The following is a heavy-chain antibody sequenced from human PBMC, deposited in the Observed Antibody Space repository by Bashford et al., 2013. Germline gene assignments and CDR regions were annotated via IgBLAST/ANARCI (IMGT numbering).Heavy chain of an antibody. V-gene: IGHV2-5*08. J-gene: IGHJ4*02. D-gene: IGHD6-19*01. Sequence: SGPTLVKPTQTLTLTCTFSGFSLTATGMCVSWIRQTPGKALEWLALIYWNDDKRYSTSLKSRLTISKDTSKSQVVLTMTNMDPVDTATYYCARTDADYSSGWYYFDYWGQGTLVTVSS. CDR1: GFSLTATGMC. CDR3: ARTDADYSSGWYYFDY. CDR2: IYWNDDK.